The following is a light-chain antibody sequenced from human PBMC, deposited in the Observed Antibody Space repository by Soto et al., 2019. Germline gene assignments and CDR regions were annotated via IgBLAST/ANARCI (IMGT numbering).Light chain of an antibody. CDR2: GAS. J-gene: IGKJ1*01. CDR1: QSVSSN. Sequence: EIVMTQSPATLSVSPGERATLSCRASQSVSSNLAWYQKKPGQAPRLLIYGASTMATGIPARFSGSGSGTEFTLTISSLQSEEFAGYYCQQYNNWAPWTFGQGTKVEIK. V-gene: IGKV3-15*01. CDR3: QQYNNWAPWT.